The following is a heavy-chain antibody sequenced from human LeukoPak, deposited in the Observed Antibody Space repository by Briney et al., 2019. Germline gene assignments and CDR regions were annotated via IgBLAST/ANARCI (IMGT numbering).Heavy chain of an antibody. CDR3: AKGLPVWGFEY. Sequence: GGSLRLSCAASGFTFSTYAMTWVRQAPGKGLEWVSSIRTDVTTIYADSVKGRFTISRDNSKNMLYLQMNSLRAEDTAVYYCAKGLPVWGFEYWGQGTLVTVPS. CDR2: IRTDVTT. D-gene: IGHD3-16*01. J-gene: IGHJ4*02. V-gene: IGHV3-23*01. CDR1: GFTFSTYA.